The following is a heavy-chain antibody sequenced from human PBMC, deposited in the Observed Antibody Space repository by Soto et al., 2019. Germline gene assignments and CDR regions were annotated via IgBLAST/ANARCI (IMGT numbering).Heavy chain of an antibody. D-gene: IGHD2-15*01. CDR3: ARAGYCSGGSCYGWAHQYGTDV. CDR2: NNHSGIS. V-gene: IGHV4-34*01. J-gene: IGHJ6*02. Sequence: SETLYLTCAVYGGSFSGYHWRCIRQPPGKGLDWIVENNHSGISNYNPSLKSRVTISVDTRKNPFSLKLRSVTAADTAVYYCARAGYCSGGSCYGWAHQYGTDVSAQRTTVNVSS. CDR1: GGSFSGYH.